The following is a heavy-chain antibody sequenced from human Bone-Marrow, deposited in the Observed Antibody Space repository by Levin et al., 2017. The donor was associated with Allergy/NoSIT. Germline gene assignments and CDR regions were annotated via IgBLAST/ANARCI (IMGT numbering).Heavy chain of an antibody. V-gene: IGHV4-39*01. Sequence: SETLSLTCTVSGVSISSCSYYWGWIRQPPGKGLEWIGSIYYSGSTYYNPSLKSRVTLSVDTSKNQFTLKLSSVTAADTAVYYCARQVRFLERIDYWGQGTLVTVSS. CDR2: IYYSGST. J-gene: IGHJ4*02. CDR1: GVSISSCSYY. CDR3: ARQVRFLERIDY. D-gene: IGHD3-3*01.